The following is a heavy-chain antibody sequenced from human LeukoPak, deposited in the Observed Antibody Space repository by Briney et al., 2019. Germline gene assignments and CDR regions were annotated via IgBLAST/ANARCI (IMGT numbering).Heavy chain of an antibody. J-gene: IGHJ4*02. CDR2: IWYDGSNK. V-gene: IGHV3-33*01. Sequence: GGSLRLSCAASGFTFSSYGMHWVRQAPGKGLEWVAVIWYDGSNKYYADSVKGRFTISRDNSKNTLYLQMNSLRAEDTAVYYCARSSAPFIAVAGSDYWGQGTLVTVSS. D-gene: IGHD6-19*01. CDR3: ARSSAPFIAVAGSDY. CDR1: GFTFSSYG.